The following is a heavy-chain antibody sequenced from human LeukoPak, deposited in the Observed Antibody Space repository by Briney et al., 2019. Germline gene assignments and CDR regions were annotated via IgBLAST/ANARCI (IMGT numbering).Heavy chain of an antibody. J-gene: IGHJ3*02. CDR1: GFSFSNYN. CDR3: AREGRYYGSGSHRDGFDI. CDR2: ITSDSRYI. Sequence: PGGSLRLSCAASGFSFSNYNMNWVRQAPGKGLEWVSSITSDSRYIYYGDSVKGRFTISRHNAKNSLYLQMNSLRAEDTAVYYCAREGRYYGSGSHRDGFDIWGQGTMVTVSS. D-gene: IGHD3-10*01. V-gene: IGHV3-21*01.